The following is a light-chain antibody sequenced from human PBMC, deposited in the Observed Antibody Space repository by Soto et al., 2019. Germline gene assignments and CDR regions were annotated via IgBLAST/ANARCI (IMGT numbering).Light chain of an antibody. Sequence: QTVVTQPPSVSGAPGQRVTISCTGSSSNIGADYDVHWYQHLPGKAPKLLIYGNSNRPSGVPERFSGSKSGTSASLAVTGLQAEDEADYYCQSYDSSLSVVVFGAGNKVTVL. CDR1: SSNIGADYD. J-gene: IGLJ2*01. CDR2: GNS. V-gene: IGLV1-40*01. CDR3: QSYDSSLSVVV.